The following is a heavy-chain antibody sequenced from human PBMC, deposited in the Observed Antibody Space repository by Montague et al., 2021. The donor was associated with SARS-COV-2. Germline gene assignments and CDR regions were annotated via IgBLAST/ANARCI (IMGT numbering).Heavy chain of an antibody. CDR2: IYYSVDT. Sequence: SETLSLTCTVSGASVNSGDFYWSWIRQAPGKGLEWMGYIYYSVDTNYNPSLKSRISISVDRSMNQFSLKLSSVTAADTAVYFCARVFDNSGYALDYWGQGTQVTVSS. CDR3: ARVFDNSGYALDY. J-gene: IGHJ4*02. CDR1: GASVNSGDFY. D-gene: IGHD5-12*01. V-gene: IGHV4-61*08.